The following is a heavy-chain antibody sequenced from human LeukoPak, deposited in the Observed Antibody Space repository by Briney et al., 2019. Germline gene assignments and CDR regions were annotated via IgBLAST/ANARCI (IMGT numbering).Heavy chain of an antibody. CDR3: ARGSHCGGDCYSLFES. CDR1: GVSFSSYT. Sequence: GGSLGLPCAASGVSFSSYTMMWVRQAPGKGLEWVSAISGSGGATNYADSVKGRFTISRDNAKNTLYLQMDSLRVEDTAVYYCARGSHCGGDCYSLFESWGQGTLATVSS. D-gene: IGHD2-21*02. V-gene: IGHV3-23*01. CDR2: ISGSGGAT. J-gene: IGHJ1*01.